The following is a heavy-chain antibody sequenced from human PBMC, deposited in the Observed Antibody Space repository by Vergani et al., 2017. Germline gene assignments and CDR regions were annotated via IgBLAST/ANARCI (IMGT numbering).Heavy chain of an antibody. CDR1: GFTFGDYA. D-gene: IGHD1-26*01. CDR3: ARAPSVWLYSGSYYDY. J-gene: IGHJ4*02. Sequence: VQLVESGGGLVQPGRSLRLSCTASGFTFGDYAMSWVRQAPGKGLEWIGEINHSGSTNYNPSLKSRVTISVDTSKNQFSLKLSSVTAADTAVYYCARAPSVWLYSGSYYDYWGQGTLVTVSS. CDR2: INHSGST. V-gene: IGHV4-34*01.